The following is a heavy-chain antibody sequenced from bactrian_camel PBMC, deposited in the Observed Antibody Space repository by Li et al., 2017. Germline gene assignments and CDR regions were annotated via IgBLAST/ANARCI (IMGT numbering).Heavy chain of an antibody. CDR2: IINRGGTT. CDR1: GFTFSNYG. V-gene: IGHV3S35*01. CDR3: VSLVGRPPVCPTLRSAQFNY. J-gene: IGHJ4*01. D-gene: IGHD4*01. Sequence: DVQLVESGGGLVQPGGSLRLSCAASGFTFSNYGMNWVRQAPGKGLEWVSIINRGGTTYYADSMKGRFTISRDNATNTVYLQMNSLKPEDTAVYYCVSLVGRPPVCPTLRSAQFNYWGQGTQVTVS.